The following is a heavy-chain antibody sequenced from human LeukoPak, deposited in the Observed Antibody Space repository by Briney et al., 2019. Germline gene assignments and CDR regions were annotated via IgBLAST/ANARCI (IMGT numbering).Heavy chain of an antibody. CDR3: ARHDDFWSGLDY. V-gene: IGHV4-34*01. CDR1: GGSFSGYY. J-gene: IGHJ4*02. D-gene: IGHD3-3*01. CDR2: INHSGST. Sequence: SETLSLTCAVYGGSFSGYYWSWIRQPPGKGLEWIGEINHSGSTNYNPSLKSRATISVDTSKNQFSLKLSSVTAADTAVYYCARHDDFWSGLDYWGQGTLVTVSS.